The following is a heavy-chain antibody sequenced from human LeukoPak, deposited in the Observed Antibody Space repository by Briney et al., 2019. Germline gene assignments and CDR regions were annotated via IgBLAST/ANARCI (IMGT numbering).Heavy chain of an antibody. Sequence: GASEKVSCKVSGYTLTELSMHWVRQAPGKGLEWMGGFDPEDGETIYAQKFQGRVTMTEDTSTDTAYMELSSLRSEDTAVYYCATRRMDSSSWYIFDYWGQGTLVTVSS. CDR1: GYTLTELS. CDR2: FDPEDGET. D-gene: IGHD6-13*01. J-gene: IGHJ4*02. V-gene: IGHV1-24*01. CDR3: ATRRMDSSSWYIFDY.